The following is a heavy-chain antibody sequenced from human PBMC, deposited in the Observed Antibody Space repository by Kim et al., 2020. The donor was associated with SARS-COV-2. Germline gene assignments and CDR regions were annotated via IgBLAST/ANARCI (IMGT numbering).Heavy chain of an antibody. CDR2: ISSSGSTI. CDR3: ARADSRDAFDI. Sequence: GGSLRLSCAASGFTFSDYYMSWIRQAPGKGLEWVSYISSSGSTIYYADSVKGRFTISRDNAKNSLYLQMNSLRGEDTAVYYCARADSRDAFDIWGQGTMVTVSS. D-gene: IGHD2-15*01. V-gene: IGHV3-11*01. CDR1: GFTFSDYY. J-gene: IGHJ3*02.